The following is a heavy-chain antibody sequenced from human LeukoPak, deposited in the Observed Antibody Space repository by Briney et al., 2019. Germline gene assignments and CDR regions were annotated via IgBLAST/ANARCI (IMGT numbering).Heavy chain of an antibody. CDR2: MNPNSGNT. CDR1: GYTFTSYD. Sequence: GASVKVSCKASGYTFTSYDINWVRQAAGQGLEWMGWMNPNSGNTGYAQKFQGRVTMTRNTSISTAYMELSSLRSEDTAVYYCARGIHSSGWPGGYWGQGTLVTVSS. CDR3: ARGIHSSGWPGGY. D-gene: IGHD6-19*01. V-gene: IGHV1-8*01. J-gene: IGHJ4*02.